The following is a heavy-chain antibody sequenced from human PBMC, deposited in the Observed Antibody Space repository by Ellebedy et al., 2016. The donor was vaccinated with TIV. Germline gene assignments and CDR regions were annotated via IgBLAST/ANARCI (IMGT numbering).Heavy chain of an antibody. Sequence: GGSLRLXXAASGFTFSDYYMGWIRQAPGKGLEWLSYISRSGSDIYYADSVKGRFTISRDNAKNSLYLQMNSLRVEDTAVYYCARDFDSDSVDAFDIWGQGTMVTVSS. CDR2: ISRSGSDI. CDR1: GFTFSDYY. D-gene: IGHD4-11*01. J-gene: IGHJ3*02. CDR3: ARDFDSDSVDAFDI. V-gene: IGHV3-11*01.